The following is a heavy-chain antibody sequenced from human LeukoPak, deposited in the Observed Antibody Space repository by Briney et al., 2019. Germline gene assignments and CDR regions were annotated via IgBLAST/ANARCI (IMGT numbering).Heavy chain of an antibody. V-gene: IGHV4-4*07. CDR1: GGSISSYY. CDR2: IYTSGNT. J-gene: IGHJ4*02. D-gene: IGHD4-17*01. CDR3: ARMGDYVGIYFDY. Sequence: SETLSLTCTGSGGSISSYYWSWIRHSAGKGLEWIGRIYTSGNTNYNPSLNSRVTMSVDTSKNQFSLKLSSVTAADTAVYYCARMGDYVGIYFDYWGQGTLVIVSS.